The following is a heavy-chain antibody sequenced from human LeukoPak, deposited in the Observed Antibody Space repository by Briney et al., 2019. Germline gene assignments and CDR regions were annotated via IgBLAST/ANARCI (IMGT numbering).Heavy chain of an antibody. J-gene: IGHJ4*02. D-gene: IGHD6-13*01. V-gene: IGHV3-9*01. CDR1: GFTFDDYA. CDR3: AKDNRALQQLAKVYYFDY. Sequence: PGGSLRLSCAASGFTFDDYAIHWVRQAPGKGLEWVSGISWNSGSIGYADSVKGRFTISRDNAKNSLYLQMNSLRAEDTALYYCAKDNRALQQLAKVYYFDYWGQGTLVTVSS. CDR2: ISWNSGSI.